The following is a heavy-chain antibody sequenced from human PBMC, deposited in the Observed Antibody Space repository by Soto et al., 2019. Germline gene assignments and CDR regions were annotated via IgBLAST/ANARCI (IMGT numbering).Heavy chain of an antibody. V-gene: IGHV4-34*01. CDR1: GGSFSGYY. CDR3: AIPAEGWVVTAIPPYYYYGMDV. J-gene: IGHJ6*02. Sequence: SETLSLTCAVYGGSFSGYYWSWIRQPPGKGLEWIGEINHSGSTNYNPSLKSRVTISVDTSKNQFSLKLSSVTAADTAVYYCAIPAEGWVVTAIPPYYYYGMDVWGQGTTVTVSS. D-gene: IGHD2-21*02. CDR2: INHSGST.